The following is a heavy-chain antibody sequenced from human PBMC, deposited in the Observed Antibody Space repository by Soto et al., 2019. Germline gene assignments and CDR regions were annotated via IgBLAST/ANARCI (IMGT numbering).Heavy chain of an antibody. Sequence: PSETLSLTCTVSGGSLSSYYWTWIRQPPGKGLEWIGHMYYIGSTSYNPSLKSRVTISVDTSKNQFALRLTSVTAADTAVYYCASVGSAHYGRFDYWGQGTLVTVSS. V-gene: IGHV4-59*01. D-gene: IGHD4-17*01. CDR3: ASVGSAHYGRFDY. J-gene: IGHJ4*02. CDR1: GGSLSSYY. CDR2: MYYIGST.